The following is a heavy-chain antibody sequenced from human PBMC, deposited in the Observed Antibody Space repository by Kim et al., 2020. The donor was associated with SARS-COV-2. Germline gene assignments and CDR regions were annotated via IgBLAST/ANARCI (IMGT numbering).Heavy chain of an antibody. J-gene: IGHJ6*02. CDR2: ISSSSSYI. Sequence: GGSLRLSCAASGFTFSSYSMNWVRQAPGKGLEWVSSISSSSSYIYYADSVKGRFTISRDNAKNSLYLQMNSLRAEDTAVYYCARTPAGSSWYVGYYYYYGMDVWGQGTTVTVSS. CDR3: ARTPAGSSWYVGYYYYYGMDV. CDR1: GFTFSSYS. D-gene: IGHD6-13*01. V-gene: IGHV3-21*01.